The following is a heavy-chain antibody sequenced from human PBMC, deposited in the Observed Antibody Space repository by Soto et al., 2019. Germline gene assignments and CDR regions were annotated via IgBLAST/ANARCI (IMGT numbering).Heavy chain of an antibody. Sequence: ASVTVSCKASGYTFTSYDINWVRQATGQGLEWMGWMNPNSGNTGYAQKFQGRVTMTRNTSISAAYMELSSLRSEDTAVYYCASGWLVRDAFDISGQGTMVTVSS. D-gene: IGHD6-19*01. CDR3: ASGWLVRDAFDI. CDR1: GYTFTSYD. V-gene: IGHV1-8*02. CDR2: MNPNSGNT. J-gene: IGHJ3*02.